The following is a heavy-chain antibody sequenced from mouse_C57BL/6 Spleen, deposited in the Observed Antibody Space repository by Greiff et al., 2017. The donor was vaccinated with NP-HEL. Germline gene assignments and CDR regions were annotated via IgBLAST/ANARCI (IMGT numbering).Heavy chain of an antibody. CDR1: GYTFTSYW. J-gene: IGHJ2*01. CDR3: ARGNYFDY. V-gene: IGHV1-69*01. CDR2: IDPSDSYT. Sequence: QVQLQQPGAELVMPGASVKLSCTASGYTFTSYWMHWVKQRPGQGLEWIGEIDPSDSYTNYNQKFKGKSTLTVDKSSSTAYMQLSSLTSEDSAVYYCARGNYFDYWGKGTTLTVSS.